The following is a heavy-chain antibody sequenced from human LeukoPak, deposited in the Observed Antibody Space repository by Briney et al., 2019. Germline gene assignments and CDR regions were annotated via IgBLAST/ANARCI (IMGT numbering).Heavy chain of an antibody. CDR2: IIPIFGTA. CDR1: GGTFSSYA. CDR3: ARGPDYYDSSGYYIH. V-gene: IGHV1-69*05. Sequence: GASVKVSCKASGGTFSSYAISWVRQAPGQGLEWMGRIIPIFGTANYAQKLQGRVTITTDESTSTAYMELSSLRSEDTAVYYCARGPDYYDSSGYYIHWGQGTLVTVSS. D-gene: IGHD3-22*01. J-gene: IGHJ4*02.